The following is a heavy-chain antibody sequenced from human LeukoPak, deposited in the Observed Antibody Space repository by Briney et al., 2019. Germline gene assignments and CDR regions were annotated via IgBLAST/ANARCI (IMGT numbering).Heavy chain of an antibody. D-gene: IGHD3-22*01. V-gene: IGHV4-31*03. J-gene: IGHJ4*02. CDR3: ASYNYYDSSGYIDY. Sequence: TSETLSLTCIVSGGSISSGGYYWSWIRQHPGKGPEWIGYIYYSGSTYYNPSLKSRVTISVDTSKNQFSLKLSSVTAADTAVYYCASYNYYDSSGYIDYWGQGTLVTVSS. CDR2: IYYSGST. CDR1: GGSISSGGYY.